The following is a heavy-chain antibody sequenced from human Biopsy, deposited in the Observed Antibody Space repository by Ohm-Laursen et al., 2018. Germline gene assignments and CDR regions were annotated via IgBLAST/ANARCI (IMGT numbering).Heavy chain of an antibody. J-gene: IGHJ3*02. CDR3: ARGTGRYYVYGAFDI. D-gene: IGHD1-26*01. CDR2: IYTSGSP. CDR1: GDSINNYY. Sequence: GTLSLTCTVSGDSINNYYRSWIRQPAGKGLEWIGRIYTSGSPNYNLSLESRLTISVDTSKNQFSLNLRSVTAADTAVYYCARGTGRYYVYGAFDIWGQGTVVTVSS. V-gene: IGHV4-4*07.